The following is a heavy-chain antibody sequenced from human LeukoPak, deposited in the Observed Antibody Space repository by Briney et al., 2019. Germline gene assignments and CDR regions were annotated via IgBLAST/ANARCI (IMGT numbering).Heavy chain of an antibody. J-gene: IGHJ4*02. V-gene: IGHV3-30*04. CDR3: ARDACSSASCYEYYFDS. CDR2: ISYDGSNK. D-gene: IGHD2-2*01. Sequence: GGSLRLSCAASGFTFSTYAIHWVRQAPGKGLEWVAVISYDGSNKFYADSVKGRFTISRDSSKNTLYPQMNSLRTEDTAVYYCARDACSSASCYEYYFDSWGQGTLVTVSS. CDR1: GFTFSTYA.